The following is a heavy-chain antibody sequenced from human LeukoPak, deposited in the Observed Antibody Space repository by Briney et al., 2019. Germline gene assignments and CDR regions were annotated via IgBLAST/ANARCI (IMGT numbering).Heavy chain of an antibody. CDR3: ARGLAYCGGDCSDFDY. D-gene: IGHD2-21*02. CDR2: INHSGST. CDR1: GGSFSGYY. Sequence: SETLSLTCAVYGGSFSGYYWSWIRQPPGKGLEWIGEINHSGSTSYNPSLKSRVTISVDTSKNQFSLKLSSVTAADTAVYYCARGLAYCGGDCSDFDYWGQGTLVTVSS. J-gene: IGHJ4*02. V-gene: IGHV4-34*01.